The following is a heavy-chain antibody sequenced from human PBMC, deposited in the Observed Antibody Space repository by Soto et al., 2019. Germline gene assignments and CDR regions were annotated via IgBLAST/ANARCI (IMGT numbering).Heavy chain of an antibody. CDR1: GGSISTSVW. Sequence: PSETLSLTCAVSGGSISTSVWWTWARQPPGKGLEWIGEIFHSRSINYNPSLQNRVTISADSSQSQFSLKLTSLTAADTALYYCATRSTTQDVFEVWGQGTMVTVSS. CDR3: ATRSTTQDVFEV. J-gene: IGHJ3*01. CDR2: IFHSRSI. V-gene: IGHV4-4*02. D-gene: IGHD1-26*01.